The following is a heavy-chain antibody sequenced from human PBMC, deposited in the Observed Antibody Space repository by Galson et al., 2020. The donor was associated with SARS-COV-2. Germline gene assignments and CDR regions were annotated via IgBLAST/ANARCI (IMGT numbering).Heavy chain of an antibody. V-gene: IGHV4-30-4*07. CDR3: ARVPSTVVRTYLDY. D-gene: IGHD4-4*01. J-gene: IGHJ4*02. Sequence: SETLSLTCAVSGGSISSGGFSWSWIRQPPGKGLEWIGYISYGGNTHYNPSLESRVTISVDTSKNQFSLSLTSVTAADPAVYYCARVPSTVVRTYLDYWGQGTLVTVSS. CDR1: GGSISSGGFS. CDR2: ISYGGNT.